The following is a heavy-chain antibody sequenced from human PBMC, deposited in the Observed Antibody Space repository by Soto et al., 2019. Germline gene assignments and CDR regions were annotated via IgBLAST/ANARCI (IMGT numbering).Heavy chain of an antibody. CDR3: TRDRCSGTSCYFRY. Sequence: GGSLRLSCAASGFNLSSSAMNWVRQAPGKGLEWLSVISYDGSKKYYADSVKGRFTISRDDSKNTLYLQMHSLRADDTAVYYCTRDRCSGTSCYFRYWGQGTLVTVS. D-gene: IGHD2-2*01. J-gene: IGHJ4*02. CDR1: GFNLSSSA. V-gene: IGHV3-30-3*01. CDR2: ISYDGSKK.